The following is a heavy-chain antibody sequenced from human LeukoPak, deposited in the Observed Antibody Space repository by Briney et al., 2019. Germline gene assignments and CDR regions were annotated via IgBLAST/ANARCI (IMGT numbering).Heavy chain of an antibody. Sequence: SGTLSLTCTVSDEVITSNNWWSWVRQSPGKGLEWFGEIFHSGTTRYKASLESRVTMLLDKSKNQFSLRLNSVTAADTAVYFCARLRLSGGSFSVGWFDPWGQGIQVTVSS. V-gene: IGHV4-4*02. CDR2: IFHSGTT. CDR3: ARLRLSGGSFSVGWFDP. D-gene: IGHD1-26*01. J-gene: IGHJ5*02. CDR1: DEVITSNNW.